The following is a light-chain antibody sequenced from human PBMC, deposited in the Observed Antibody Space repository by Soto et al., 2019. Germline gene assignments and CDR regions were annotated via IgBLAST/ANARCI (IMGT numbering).Light chain of an antibody. Sequence: EIVLTQSPSTLSLSPGERATLSCRATQSVRSSLAWYLQQPGQAPRLLIYDASKRANGIPPRFSCSGSGTDFTLNISSLEPKDFAVYYYHQRSKCPGTFGQGTQVEIK. CDR1: QSVRSS. CDR3: HQRSKCPGT. V-gene: IGKV3-11*01. J-gene: IGKJ1*01. CDR2: DAS.